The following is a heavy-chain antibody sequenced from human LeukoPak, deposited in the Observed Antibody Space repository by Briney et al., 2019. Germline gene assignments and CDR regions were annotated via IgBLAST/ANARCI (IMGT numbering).Heavy chain of an antibody. Sequence: ASVKVSCKASGYTFTSYGISWVRQAPGQGLEWMGWISAYNGNTNYAQKLQGRVTMTTDTSTSTAYMELRSLRSDDTAVYYCASGKYYYDSSGYYYAYRGQGTLVTVSS. J-gene: IGHJ4*02. V-gene: IGHV1-18*01. CDR3: ASGKYYYDSSGYYYAY. CDR2: ISAYNGNT. CDR1: GYTFTSYG. D-gene: IGHD3-22*01.